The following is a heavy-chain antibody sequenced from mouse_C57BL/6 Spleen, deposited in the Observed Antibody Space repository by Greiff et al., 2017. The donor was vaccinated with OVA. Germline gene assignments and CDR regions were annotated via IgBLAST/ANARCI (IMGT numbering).Heavy chain of an antibody. CDR1: GYTFTSYW. Sequence: QVQLQQPGTELVKPGASVKLSCKASGYTFTSYWMHWVKQRPGQGLEWIGNINPSNGGTNYNEKFKSKATLTVDKSSSTAYMQLSSLTSEDSAVYYCAREGRGSTMVTTGAMDYWGQGTSVTVSS. CDR3: AREGRGSTMVTTGAMDY. V-gene: IGHV1-53*01. CDR2: INPSNGGT. J-gene: IGHJ4*01. D-gene: IGHD2-2*01.